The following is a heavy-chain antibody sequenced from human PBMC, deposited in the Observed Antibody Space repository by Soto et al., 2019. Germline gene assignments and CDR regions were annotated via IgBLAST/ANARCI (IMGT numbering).Heavy chain of an antibody. CDR3: AREGSYSAYNFAHGIQLWSFDF. V-gene: IGHV4-4*07. CDR2: IFSSGST. CDR1: GGSINTFY. Sequence: SEALSLTCTVSGGSINTFYWSWVRQPAGKGLEWIGRIFSSGSTSFNPSLESRVAMSVDTSKNHFSLNLSSVTAADMAVYYCAREGSYSAYNFAHGIQLWSFDFWGQGALVTVSS. D-gene: IGHD5-12*01. J-gene: IGHJ4*02.